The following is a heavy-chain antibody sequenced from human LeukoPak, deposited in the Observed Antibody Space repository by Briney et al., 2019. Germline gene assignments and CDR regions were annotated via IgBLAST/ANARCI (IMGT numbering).Heavy chain of an antibody. D-gene: IGHD2-2*01. Sequence: PSETLSLTCAVYGGSFSGYYWSWIRQPPGKGLEWIGEINHSGSTNYNPSLKSRVTISVDTSKNQFSLKLSSVTAADTAAYYCARGRYQLLTRMDYYFDYWGQGTLVTVSS. CDR3: ARGRYQLLTRMDYYFDY. J-gene: IGHJ4*02. CDR2: INHSGST. V-gene: IGHV4-34*01. CDR1: GGSFSGYY.